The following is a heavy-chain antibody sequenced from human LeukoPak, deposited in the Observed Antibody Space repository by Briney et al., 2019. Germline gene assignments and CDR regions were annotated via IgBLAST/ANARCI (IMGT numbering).Heavy chain of an antibody. CDR3: ARDPGSSSFDL. CDR2: INQDASVR. D-gene: IGHD6-13*01. Sequence: GGSLRLSCAASGFSFSTYWMSWVRQTPEKGLEFVANINQDASVRNYMDSLKGRCTIPRDNAKKSVYLEINSLRADDTAVYYCARDPGSSSFDLWGQGALVTVSS. CDR1: GFSFSTYW. V-gene: IGHV3-7*01. J-gene: IGHJ4*02.